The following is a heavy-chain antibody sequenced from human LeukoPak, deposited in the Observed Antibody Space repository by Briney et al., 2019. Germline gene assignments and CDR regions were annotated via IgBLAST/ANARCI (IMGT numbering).Heavy chain of an antibody. V-gene: IGHV4-59*08. CDR1: GGSISSYY. CDR3: GRILGWFDP. CDR2: IYYSGST. D-gene: IGHD3-10*01. J-gene: IGHJ5*02. Sequence: PSETLSLTCTVSGGSISSYYWSWIRQPPGKGLEWIGYIYYSGSTNYNPSLKSRVTISVDTSKNQFSLKLSSVTAADTAVYYCGRILGWFDPWGQGTLVTVSS.